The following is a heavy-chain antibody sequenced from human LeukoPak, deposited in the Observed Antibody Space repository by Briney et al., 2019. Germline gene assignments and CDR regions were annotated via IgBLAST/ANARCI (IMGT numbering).Heavy chain of an antibody. CDR1: GGSISSSSYY. Sequence: KPSETLSLTCTVSGGSISSSSYYWGWIRQPPGKGLEWIGSIYYSGSTYYNPSLKSRVTISVDTSKNQFSLKLSSVTAADTAVYYCRIAYSNSWSDVDYWGQGTLVTVSS. D-gene: IGHD6-13*01. CDR2: IYYSGST. J-gene: IGHJ4*02. V-gene: IGHV4-39*01. CDR3: RIAYSNSWSDVDY.